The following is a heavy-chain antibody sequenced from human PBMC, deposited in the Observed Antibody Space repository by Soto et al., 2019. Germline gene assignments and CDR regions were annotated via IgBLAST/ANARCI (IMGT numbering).Heavy chain of an antibody. CDR3: TTGGDSCDSIDY. J-gene: IGHJ4*02. Sequence: EVQLVESGGGLVKPGGPLRLSCSASGFTCSNGWMNWVRQAPGQGLEWVGRIKSTSKGGITDYAAPGKGRLTISRDDLKNTLYLQMKSLKPEDTAVYYCTTGGDSCDSIDYGGQGTLVAVS. V-gene: IGHV3-15*07. D-gene: IGHD4-17*01. CDR1: GFTCSNGW. CDR2: IKSTSKGGIT.